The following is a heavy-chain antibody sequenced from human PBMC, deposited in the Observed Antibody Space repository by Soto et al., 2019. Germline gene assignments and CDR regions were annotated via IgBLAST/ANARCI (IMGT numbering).Heavy chain of an antibody. CDR3: ARSPGGVFGLIIGGTNWFAP. CDR1: GDTFTSYY. Sequence: ASVKISCKAPGDTFTSYYMHWVRQAPGHGLEWMGVINPNGGSTRFAQKFQGRVTMTSDTSTSTVYMELRGLTSEDTAVYYCARSPGGVFGLIIGGTNWFAPWGQGTLVTVSS. D-gene: IGHD3-16*01. J-gene: IGHJ5*02. V-gene: IGHV1-46*01. CDR2: INPNGGST.